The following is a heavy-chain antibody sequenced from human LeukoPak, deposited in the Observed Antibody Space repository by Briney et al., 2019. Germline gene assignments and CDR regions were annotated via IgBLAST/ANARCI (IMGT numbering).Heavy chain of an antibody. V-gene: IGHV3-23*01. J-gene: IGHJ4*02. CDR1: GFTFSSYS. Sequence: GGSLRLSCAASGFTFSSYSMNWVRQAPGKGLEWVSAVSDGGDTTYYADSVKGRFTISRDNSKNTVDLEMNSLRAEDTALYYCVKEGRATSYADYWGQGTLVTVSS. CDR2: VSDGGDTT. CDR3: VKEGRATSYADY. D-gene: IGHD3-16*01.